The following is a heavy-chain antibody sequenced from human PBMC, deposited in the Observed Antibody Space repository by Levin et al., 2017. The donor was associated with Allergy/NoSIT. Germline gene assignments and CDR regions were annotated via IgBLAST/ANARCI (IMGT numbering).Heavy chain of an antibody. Sequence: SLKISCAASEFTFDDYAMHWVRQAPGKGLEWVSGISWNSNSIGYADSVKGRFTISRDNAKNSLYLQMNSLRAEDTALYYCAAGGYNYIGTYWGQGTLVTVSS. CDR2: ISWNSNSI. CDR3: AAGGYNYIGTY. CDR1: EFTFDDYA. V-gene: IGHV3-9*01. D-gene: IGHD5-24*01. J-gene: IGHJ4*02.